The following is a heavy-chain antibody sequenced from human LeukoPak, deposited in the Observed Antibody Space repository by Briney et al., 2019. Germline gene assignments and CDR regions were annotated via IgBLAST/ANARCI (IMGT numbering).Heavy chain of an antibody. D-gene: IGHD3-9*01. CDR1: GGSFSGYY. Sequence: PSETLSLTCAVYGGSFSGYYWSWIRQPPGKGLEWIGEINHSGSTNYNPSLKSRVTISVDTSKNQFSLKLSSVTAADTAVYYCARLKVGRYFDWLSKTPYYYMDVWGKGTTVTISS. CDR3: ARLKVGRYFDWLSKTPYYYMDV. V-gene: IGHV4-34*01. J-gene: IGHJ6*03. CDR2: INHSGST.